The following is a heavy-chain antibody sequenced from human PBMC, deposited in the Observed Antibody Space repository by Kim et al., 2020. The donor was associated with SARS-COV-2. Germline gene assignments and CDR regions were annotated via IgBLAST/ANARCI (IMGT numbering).Heavy chain of an antibody. D-gene: IGHD1-26*01. Sequence: ASVKVSCKVSGYTLTELSMHWVRQAPGKGLEWMGGFDPEDGETIYAQKFQGRVTMTEDTSTDTAYMELSSLRSEDTAVYYCATDMEWEPTWRFDPWGQGTLVTVSS. CDR2: FDPEDGET. CDR1: GYTLTELS. V-gene: IGHV1-24*01. CDR3: ATDMEWEPTWRFDP. J-gene: IGHJ5*02.